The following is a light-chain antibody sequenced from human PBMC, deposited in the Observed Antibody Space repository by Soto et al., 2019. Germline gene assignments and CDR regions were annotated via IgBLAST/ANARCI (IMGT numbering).Light chain of an antibody. CDR2: GNN. J-gene: IGLJ1*01. V-gene: IGLV1-40*01. Sequence: QAVVTQPPSVSGAPGQRVTISCAGSNSNIGAGYDVHWYQHLPGTAPKLLIYGNNNRPSGVPDRFSGSKSGTSASLAITGLQAEDEADYYCQSYDSSLSGWVFGTGTKLTVL. CDR3: QSYDSSLSGWV. CDR1: NSNIGAGYD.